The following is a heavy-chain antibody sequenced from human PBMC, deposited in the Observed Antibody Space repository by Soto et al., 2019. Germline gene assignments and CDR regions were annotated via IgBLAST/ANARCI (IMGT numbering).Heavy chain of an antibody. Sequence: SETLSLTCAVYCGSFSGYYWRWIRLPPGKGLEWIGESNHSGSTNYNPSLKSRVTISVDTSKNQFSLKLSSVTAADTAVYYCARDPYYDFWSGYYTGDYYYYGMDVWGQGTTVT. J-gene: IGHJ6*02. CDR1: CGSFSGYY. CDR3: ARDPYYDFWSGYYTGDYYYYGMDV. V-gene: IGHV4-34*01. D-gene: IGHD3-3*01. CDR2: SNHSGST.